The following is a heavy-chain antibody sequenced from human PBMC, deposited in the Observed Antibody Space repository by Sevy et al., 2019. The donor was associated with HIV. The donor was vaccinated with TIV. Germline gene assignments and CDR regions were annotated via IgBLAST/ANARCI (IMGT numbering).Heavy chain of an antibody. D-gene: IGHD3-22*01. CDR3: ARDQYYDSSGSPYFDY. Sequence: GGSLRLSCAASGITFSSYAMHWVRQAPGKGLEWVAVISYDGSNKYYADSVKGRFIISRDNSKNTLYLQMNSLRAEDTAVYYCARDQYYDSSGSPYFDYWGQGILVTVSS. CDR1: GITFSSYA. CDR2: ISYDGSNK. J-gene: IGHJ4*02. V-gene: IGHV3-30-3*01.